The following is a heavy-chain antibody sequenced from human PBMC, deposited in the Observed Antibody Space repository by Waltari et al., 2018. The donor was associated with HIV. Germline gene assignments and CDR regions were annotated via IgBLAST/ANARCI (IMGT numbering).Heavy chain of an antibody. D-gene: IGHD3-10*01. V-gene: IGHV4-34*01. CDR3: ARGQTYYGSGSYFEY. CDR2: INHSGST. J-gene: IGHJ4*02. Sequence: QAQLQQWGAGLLKPSETLSLTCAVYGGSFSGYFWSWIRQPPGKGLEWIGEINHSGSTNNNPSLKSRLTMSVDTSKSQFSLKLNSVTAADTAVYYCARGQTYYGSGSYFEYWGQGTLVTVSS. CDR1: GGSFSGYF.